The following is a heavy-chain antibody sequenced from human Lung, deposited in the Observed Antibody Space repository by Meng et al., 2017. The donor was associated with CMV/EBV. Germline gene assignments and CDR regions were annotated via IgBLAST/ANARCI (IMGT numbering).Heavy chain of an antibody. Sequence: EKVAGSGPGLENPSPTPRISCVGCGRSSSSGEYYWSWLRQPAGKDLGWIGYIYYSGSTYYNPSLKRLVTISVDTSKHESPLKLSSVTAAVTAVYSCARARRLFPLAVGYWGQGTLVTVSS. V-gene: IGHV4-30-4*01. D-gene: IGHD3-22*01. J-gene: IGHJ4*02. CDR1: GRSSSSGEYY. CDR2: IYYSGST. CDR3: ARARRLFPLAVGY.